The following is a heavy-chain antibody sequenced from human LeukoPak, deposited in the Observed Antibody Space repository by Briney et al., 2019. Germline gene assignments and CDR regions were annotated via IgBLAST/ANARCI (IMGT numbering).Heavy chain of an antibody. V-gene: IGHV4-39*07. CDR3: ARDGYSSSWFYYYYGMDV. D-gene: IGHD6-13*01. CDR1: GGSISSSYYH. CDR2: IFYSGST. J-gene: IGHJ6*02. Sequence: PSETLSLTCTVSGGSISSSYYHWGWIRQPPGKGLEWIGSIFYSGSTYYNPSLKSRVSMSVDTSKNQFSLKLSSVTAADTAVYYCARDGYSSSWFYYYYGMDVWGQGTTVTVSS.